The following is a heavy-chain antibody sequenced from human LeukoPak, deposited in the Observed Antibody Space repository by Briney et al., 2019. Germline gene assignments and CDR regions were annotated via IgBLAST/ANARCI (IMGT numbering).Heavy chain of an antibody. J-gene: IGHJ4*02. CDR2: INHSGST. V-gene: IGHV4-34*01. CDR3: ARAYCSSTSCYFGY. D-gene: IGHD2-2*01. Sequence: SETLSLTGAVYGGSFSGYYWSWIRQPPGKGLEWIGEINHSGSTNYNPSLKGRVTISVDTSKNQFSLKLSSVTAADTAVYYCARAYCSSTSCYFGYWGQGTLVTVSS. CDR1: GGSFSGYY.